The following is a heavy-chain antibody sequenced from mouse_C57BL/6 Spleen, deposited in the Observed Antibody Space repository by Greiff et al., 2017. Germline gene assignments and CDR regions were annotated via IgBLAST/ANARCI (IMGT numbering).Heavy chain of an antibody. J-gene: IGHJ4*01. CDR1: GYTFTSYW. CDR2: IYPGSGST. Sequence: QVQLQQPGAELVKPGASVKMSCKASGYTFTSYWITWVKQRPGQGLEWIGDIYPGSGSTNYNEKFKSKATLTVDTSSSTAYMQLSSLTSEDSSVYYCARGDYGNAMDYWGQGTSVTVSS. V-gene: IGHV1-55*01. CDR3: ARGDYGNAMDY. D-gene: IGHD2-1*01.